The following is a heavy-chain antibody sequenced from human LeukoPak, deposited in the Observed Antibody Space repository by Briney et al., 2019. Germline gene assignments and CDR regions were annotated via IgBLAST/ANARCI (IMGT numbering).Heavy chain of an antibody. V-gene: IGHV4-39*07. CDR1: GGSISSSSYY. Sequence: SETLSLTCTVSGGSISSSSYYWGWIRQPPGKGLEWIGSIYYSGSTYYNPSLKSRVTISVDTSKNQFSLKLSSVTAADTAVYYCAREGDGYNPSFDYWGQGTLVTVSS. J-gene: IGHJ4*02. D-gene: IGHD5-24*01. CDR2: IYYSGST. CDR3: AREGDGYNPSFDY.